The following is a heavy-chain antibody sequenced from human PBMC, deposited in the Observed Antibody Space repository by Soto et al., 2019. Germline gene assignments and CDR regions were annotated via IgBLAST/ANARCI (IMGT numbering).Heavy chain of an antibody. CDR2: MNPNSGNT. CDR1: GYTFISYD. Sequence: KVPLASVKVSCKATGYTFISYDINWVRQATGQGLEWMGWMNPNSGNTGYAQKFQGRVTMTRNTSISTAYLELSSLKSDDTAVYYCARPLNNDYFGYWGQGTLVTVSS. CDR3: ARPLNNDYFGY. J-gene: IGHJ4*02. V-gene: IGHV1-8*01.